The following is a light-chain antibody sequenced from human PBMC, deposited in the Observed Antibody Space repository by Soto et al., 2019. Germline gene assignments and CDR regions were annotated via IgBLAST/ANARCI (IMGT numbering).Light chain of an antibody. CDR2: EVS. Sequence: QSVLSQPASVSGSPGQSITISCTGTSSDVGGYSYVSWYQHHPGKAPKLIIYEVSDRPSGVSNRFSGSKSGNTAPLTISGLQAEDAADYYCSSYTISSTYVFGTGTKVTVL. CDR3: SSYTISSTYV. V-gene: IGLV2-14*01. CDR1: SSDVGGYSY. J-gene: IGLJ1*01.